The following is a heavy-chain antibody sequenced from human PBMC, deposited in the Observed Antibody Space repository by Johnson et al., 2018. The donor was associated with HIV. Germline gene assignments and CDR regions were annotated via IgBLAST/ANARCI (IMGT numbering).Heavy chain of an antibody. Sequence: QVQLVESGGGVVQPGRSLRLSCAASGFTFSSYAIHWVRQAPGKGLEWVAAISYDGSNKYYADSVKGRFTISRDNSKNSVWLQMNSLRPEETSVYYCARVTMIVVVMQAFDIWGQGTMVTVSS. J-gene: IGHJ3*02. CDR1: GFTFSSYA. D-gene: IGHD3-22*01. CDR2: ISYDGSNK. V-gene: IGHV3-30*04. CDR3: ARVTMIVVVMQAFDI.